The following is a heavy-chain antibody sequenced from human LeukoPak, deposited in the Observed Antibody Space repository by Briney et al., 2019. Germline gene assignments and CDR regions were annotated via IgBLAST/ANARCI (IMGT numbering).Heavy chain of an antibody. CDR1: GYTFTSYD. D-gene: IGHD5-12*01. J-gene: IGHJ6*02. V-gene: IGHV1-8*01. CDR3: ARQGYHYYYYGMDV. Sequence: GASVKVSCKASGYTFTSYDINWVRQATGQGVEWMGWMNLNSGNTGYAQKFQGRVTMTRHTSISTAYMELSSLRSEDTAVYYCARQGYHYYYYGMDVWGQGTTVTVSS. CDR2: MNLNSGNT.